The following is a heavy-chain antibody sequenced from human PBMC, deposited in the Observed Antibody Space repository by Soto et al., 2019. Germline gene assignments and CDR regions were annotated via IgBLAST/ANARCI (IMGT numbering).Heavy chain of an antibody. CDR1: GFTFSDYY. D-gene: IGHD6-13*01. CDR3: ARSSSWETNIYYYYGMDV. CDR2: ISSSSSYT. Sequence: GGSLRLSCAASGFTFSDYYMSWIRQAPGKGLEWVSYISSSSSYTNYADSVEGRFTISRDNAKNSLYLQMNSLRAEDTAVYYCARSSSWETNIYYYYGMDVWGQGTTVTVS. V-gene: IGHV3-11*06. J-gene: IGHJ6*02.